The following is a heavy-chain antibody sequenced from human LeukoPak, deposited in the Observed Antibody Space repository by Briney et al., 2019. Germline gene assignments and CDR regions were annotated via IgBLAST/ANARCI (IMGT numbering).Heavy chain of an antibody. D-gene: IGHD7-27*01. CDR1: GYTFTSYY. CDR2: INPSGGST. J-gene: IGHJ6*02. V-gene: IGHV1-46*01. CDR3: ASLPTGGLRNEPYGMDV. Sequence: ASVKVSCKASGYTFTSYYMHWVRQAPGQGLEWMGIINPSGGSTSYAQKFQGRVTMTRDTSTSTVYMELSSLRSEDTAVYYCASLPTGGLRNEPYGMDVWGQGTTVTVSS.